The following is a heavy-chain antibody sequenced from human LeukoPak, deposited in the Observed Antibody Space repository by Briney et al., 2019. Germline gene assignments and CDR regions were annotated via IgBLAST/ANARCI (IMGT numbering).Heavy chain of an antibody. Sequence: GVSLRLSCAASGFTFSTYEMNWVRPAPGKGLEWLSYIIGDGTTTQYADSVRDRFTISRDNDKNSLYLQMNSLRADDTAVYYCVRDRGGTYSGDNLFDPWGQGTLVTVSS. CDR2: IIGDGTTT. D-gene: IGHD1/OR15-1a*01. CDR1: GFTFSTYE. CDR3: VRDRGGTYSGDNLFDP. V-gene: IGHV3-48*03. J-gene: IGHJ5*02.